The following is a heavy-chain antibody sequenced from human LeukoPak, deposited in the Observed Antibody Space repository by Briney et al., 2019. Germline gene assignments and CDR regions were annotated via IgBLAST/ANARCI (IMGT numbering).Heavy chain of an antibody. CDR1: GGSISSGGYS. CDR2: IYHSGST. Sequence: SETLSLTCAVSGGSISSGGYSWSWIRQPPGKGLEWIGYIYHSGSTYYNPSLKSRVTISVDRSKNQFSLKLSSVTAADTAVYYCARGPMARDLFDYWGQGTLVTVSS. J-gene: IGHJ4*02. D-gene: IGHD2-8*01. V-gene: IGHV4-30-2*01. CDR3: ARGPMARDLFDY.